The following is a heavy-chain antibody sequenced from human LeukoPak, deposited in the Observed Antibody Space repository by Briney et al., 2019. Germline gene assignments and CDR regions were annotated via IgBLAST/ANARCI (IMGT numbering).Heavy chain of an antibody. CDR2: IYYSGST. CDR1: GGSISSYY. Sequence: SETLSLTCTVSGGSISSYYWSWIRQPPGKGLEWIGYIYYSGSTNYNPSLKSRVTISVDTSKNQFSLKLSSVTAADTAVYYCARSGGYCSSTSCYTAGYYFDYWGQGTLVTVSS. V-gene: IGHV4-59*12. J-gene: IGHJ4*02. D-gene: IGHD2-2*02. CDR3: ARSGGYCSSTSCYTAGYYFDY.